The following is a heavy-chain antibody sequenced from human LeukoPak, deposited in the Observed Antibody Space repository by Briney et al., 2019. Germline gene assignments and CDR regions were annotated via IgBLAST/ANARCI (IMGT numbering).Heavy chain of an antibody. CDR1: GYSISSGYY. J-gene: IGHJ3*02. V-gene: IGHV4-38-2*02. CDR2: IYHSGST. CDR3: ARTTRTIFGVVIPGSAFDI. Sequence: SETLSLTCTVSGYSISSGYYWGWIRQPPGKGLEWIGSIYHSGSTYYNPSLKSRVTISVDTSKNQFSLKLSSVTAADTAVYYCARTTRTIFGVVIPGSAFDIWGQGTMVTVSS. D-gene: IGHD3-3*01.